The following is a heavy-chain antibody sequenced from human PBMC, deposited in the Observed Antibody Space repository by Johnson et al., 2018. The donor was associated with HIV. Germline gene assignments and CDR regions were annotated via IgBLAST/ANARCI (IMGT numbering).Heavy chain of an antibody. CDR2: IYSGGST. J-gene: IGHJ3*02. CDR1: GFTFDDYG. D-gene: IGHD3-10*01. CDR3: ASTGSGSDDAFDI. Sequence: EKLVESGGGLVQPGGSPRLSCAASGFTFDDYGMSWVRQAPGKGLEWVSVIYSGGSTYYADSVKGRFTVSRDNSNNTVYVDMNSLRAEDTAVYYCASTGSGSDDAFDIWGQGTMVTVSS. V-gene: IGHV3-66*01.